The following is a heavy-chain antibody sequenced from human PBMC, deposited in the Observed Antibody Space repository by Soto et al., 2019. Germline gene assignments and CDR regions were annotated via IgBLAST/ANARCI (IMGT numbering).Heavy chain of an antibody. V-gene: IGHV3-48*02. CDR2: ISSGSTTI. Sequence: GGSLRLSCAASGFSFSTSTMNWVRQAPGKGPEWVSYISSGSTTIYYADSVKGRFTISRDNGKNSLYLQMNSLRDEDTAVYYCARVRRNDASDYYGMDVWGQGTTVTVSS. D-gene: IGHD1-1*01. CDR3: ARVRRNDASDYYGMDV. J-gene: IGHJ6*02. CDR1: GFSFSTST.